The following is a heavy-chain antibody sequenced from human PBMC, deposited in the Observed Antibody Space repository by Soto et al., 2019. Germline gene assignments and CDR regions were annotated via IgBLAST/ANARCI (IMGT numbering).Heavy chain of an antibody. Sequence: ASETLSLTRAVSGGSLSSGGYSWSWVRQPPGKGLEWIGYIYHSGSTYYNPSLKSRVTISVDRSKNQFSLKLSSVTAADTAVFFCARDSKRVGVDYWGKGTLVTVSS. CDR2: IYHSGST. CDR1: GGSLSSGGYS. V-gene: IGHV4-30-2*01. D-gene: IGHD1-1*01. J-gene: IGHJ4*02. CDR3: ARDSKRVGVDY.